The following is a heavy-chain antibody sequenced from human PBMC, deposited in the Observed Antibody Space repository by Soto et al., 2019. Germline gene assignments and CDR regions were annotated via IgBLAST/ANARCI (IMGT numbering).Heavy chain of an antibody. CDR1: GFTFSRYA. Sequence: GGSLRLSCAASGFTFSRYAMSWVRQAPGKGLEWVSAISGSGGSTYYADSVKGRFTISRDNSKNTLYLQMNSLRAEDTAVYYCAKDSYGDGWYDYWGQGTLVTVSS. J-gene: IGHJ4*02. D-gene: IGHD6-19*01. V-gene: IGHV3-23*01. CDR3: AKDSYGDGWYDY. CDR2: ISGSGGST.